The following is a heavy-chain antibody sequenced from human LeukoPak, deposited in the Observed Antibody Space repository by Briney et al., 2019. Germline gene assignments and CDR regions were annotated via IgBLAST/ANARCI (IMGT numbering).Heavy chain of an antibody. CDR3: ARTYYYDSSAYLDAFDI. V-gene: IGHV3-48*04. Sequence: GGSLRLSCAASGFTFSTYSMNWVRQAPGKGLEWVSYISTSSSTIYYADSVKGRFTISRDNAKNSLYLQMNSLSAEDTAVYYCARTYYYDSSAYLDAFDIWGQGTMVTVSS. CDR2: ISTSSSTI. CDR1: GFTFSTYS. D-gene: IGHD3-22*01. J-gene: IGHJ3*02.